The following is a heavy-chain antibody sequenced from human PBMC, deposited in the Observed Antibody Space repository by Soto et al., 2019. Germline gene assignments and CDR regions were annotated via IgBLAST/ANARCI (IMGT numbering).Heavy chain of an antibody. Sequence: SETLSLTCTVSGGSISRSSYYWGWIRQPPGKGLEWIGSIYYSGSTYYNPSLKSRVTISVDTSKNQFSLKLSSVTAADTAVYYCAMQPRFFSGYSGLFDYWGQGTLVTVSS. D-gene: IGHD3-22*01. CDR3: AMQPRFFSGYSGLFDY. CDR2: IYYSGST. CDR1: GGSISRSSYY. V-gene: IGHV4-39*01. J-gene: IGHJ4*02.